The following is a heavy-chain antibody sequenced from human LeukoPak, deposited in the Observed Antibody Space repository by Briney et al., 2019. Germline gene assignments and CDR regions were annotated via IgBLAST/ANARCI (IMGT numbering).Heavy chain of an antibody. CDR1: GFTFRSYW. J-gene: IGHJ4*02. CDR2: IKQDGSEK. Sequence: HPGGSLRLSCATSGFTFRSYWVSWVRQAPGKGLEWVANIKQDGSEKYYVDSVKGRFTIARDNGGNSLYLQMNSLRAEDTAVYYCASQWSYDSSVYYWEKDYWGQGTLVTVSS. CDR3: ASQWSYDSSVYYWEKDY. D-gene: IGHD3-22*01. V-gene: IGHV3-7*01.